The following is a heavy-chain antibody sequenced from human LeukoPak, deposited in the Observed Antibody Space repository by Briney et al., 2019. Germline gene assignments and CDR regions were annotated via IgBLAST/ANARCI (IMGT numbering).Heavy chain of an antibody. CDR1: GFTFSSYE. J-gene: IGHJ5*02. CDR2: ISSSGSTI. V-gene: IGHV3-48*03. D-gene: IGHD2-15*01. Sequence: GGSLRLSCAASGFTFSSYEMNWVRQAPGKGLEWVSYISSSGSTIYYADSVKGRFTISRDNAKNSLYLQMSSLRADDTAVYYCASGYCSGGSCYPNWFDPWGQGTLVTVSS. CDR3: ASGYCSGGSCYPNWFDP.